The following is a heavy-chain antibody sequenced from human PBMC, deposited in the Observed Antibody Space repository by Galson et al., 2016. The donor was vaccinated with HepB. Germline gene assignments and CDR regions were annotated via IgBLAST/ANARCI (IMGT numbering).Heavy chain of an antibody. D-gene: IGHD2-2*01. CDR1: GDSISSGGYY. V-gene: IGHV4-31*11. J-gene: IGHJ4*02. Sequence: TLSLTCAVSGDSISSGGYYWTWIRQHPGKGLEWIGYIYYSGRTYFNPSLRSRVTMSVDMSENQFSLNLSSVTAADTAVYYCARRVDYASGDYVDFWGQGTLVTVSS. CDR3: ARRVDYASGDYVDF. CDR2: IYYSGRT.